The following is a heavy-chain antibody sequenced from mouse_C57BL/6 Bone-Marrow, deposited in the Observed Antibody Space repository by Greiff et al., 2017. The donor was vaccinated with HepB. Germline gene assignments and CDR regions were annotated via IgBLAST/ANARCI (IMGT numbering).Heavy chain of an antibody. V-gene: IGHV5-17*01. D-gene: IGHD2-4*01. J-gene: IGHJ3*01. CDR1: GFTFSDYG. CDR3: ARLRRAWFAY. Sequence: EVQLQESGGGLVKPGGSLKLSCAASGFTFSDYGMHWVRQAPVKGLEWVAYISSGSSTIYYADTVKGRFTISRDNAKNTLFLQMTSLRSEDTAMYYCARLRRAWFAYWGQGTLVTVSA. CDR2: ISSGSSTI.